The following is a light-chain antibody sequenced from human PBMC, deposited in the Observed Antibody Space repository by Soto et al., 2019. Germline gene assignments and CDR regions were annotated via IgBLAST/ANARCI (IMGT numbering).Light chain of an antibody. CDR2: EVS. J-gene: IGLJ1*01. CDR3: SSYTSTSTRV. Sequence: QSALTQPAFVSGSPGQSITISCTGTSSDVGGYNYVSWYQHPPGKAPKLMISEVSNRPSVISNRFSGSKSGNTASLTISGLQAEDEADDYCSSYTSTSTRVFGTGTKRTV. V-gene: IGLV2-14*01. CDR1: SSDVGGYNY.